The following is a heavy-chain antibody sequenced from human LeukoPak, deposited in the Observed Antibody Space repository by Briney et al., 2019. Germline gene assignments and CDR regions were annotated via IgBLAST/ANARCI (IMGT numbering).Heavy chain of an antibody. V-gene: IGHV3-23*01. D-gene: IGHD3-22*01. Sequence: GGSLRLSCAASGFTFSSYAMSWVRQAPGKVLEWVSAISGSGGSTYYADSVKCLFTISRDNSKNTLYLQMNSLRAEDTAVYYCAEGQTQDYYDSSGYYGNLNWFDPWGQGPLVTVSS. CDR2: ISGSGGST. CDR3: AEGQTQDYYDSSGYYGNLNWFDP. J-gene: IGHJ5*02. CDR1: GFTFSSYA.